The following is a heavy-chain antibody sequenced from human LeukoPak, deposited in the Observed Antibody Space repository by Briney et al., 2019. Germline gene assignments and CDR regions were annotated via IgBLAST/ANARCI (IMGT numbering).Heavy chain of an antibody. CDR3: ARDPYYFDSSGNDI. CDR2: IKQDGSEK. CDR1: GFAFSNYW. D-gene: IGHD3-22*01. J-gene: IGHJ3*02. Sequence: GGSLRLSCRASGFAFSNYWMTWVRQAPGKRLEWVANIKQDGSEKHYVDSVKGRFTISRDNANNSLYLQINSLRADDTALYYCARDPYYFDSSGNDIWGQGRMVTVSS. V-gene: IGHV3-7*01.